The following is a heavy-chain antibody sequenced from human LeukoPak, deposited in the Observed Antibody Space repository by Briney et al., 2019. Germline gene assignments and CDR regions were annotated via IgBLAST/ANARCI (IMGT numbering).Heavy chain of an antibody. J-gene: IGHJ4*02. V-gene: IGHV3-74*01. CDR1: GFTFSSYW. Sequence: LPGGSLRLSCAASGFTFSSYWMHWVRHAPGKGLVWVSRINSDGSSTSYADSVKGRFTISRDNAKNTLYLQMNSLRAEDTAVYYCARVTERVMGNFDYWGQGTLVTVSS. D-gene: IGHD2-8*01. CDR2: INSDGSST. CDR3: ARVTERVMGNFDY.